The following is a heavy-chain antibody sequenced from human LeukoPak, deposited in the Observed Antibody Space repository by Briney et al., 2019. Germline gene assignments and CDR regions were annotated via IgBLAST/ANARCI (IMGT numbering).Heavy chain of an antibody. CDR3: ARGQEGFDY. J-gene: IGHJ4*02. CDR1: GYTFTSNC. V-gene: IGHV1-46*01. CDR2: IYPRDGST. Sequence: ASVKVSCKASGYTFTSNCIHWVRQAPGQGLEWMGMIYPRDGSTSYAQKFQGRVTVTRDTSTSTVHMELSGLRSEDTAVYYCARGQEGFDYWGQGTLVTVSS.